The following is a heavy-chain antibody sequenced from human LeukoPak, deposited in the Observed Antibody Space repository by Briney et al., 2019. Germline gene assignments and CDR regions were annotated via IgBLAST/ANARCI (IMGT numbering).Heavy chain of an antibody. CDR3: AKGLRTGVGPYMGYHYYMDV. D-gene: IGHD3-16*01. V-gene: IGHV3-23*01. CDR2: INDNGDGT. J-gene: IGHJ6*03. Sequence: GGSLRLSCAASGFTFSSYAMSWVRQAPGKGLKWVSTINDNGDGTYYADSVKGRITISRDNSYNTVSLQMNSLRDEDTGVYYCAKGLRTGVGPYMGYHYYMDVWGKGATVTVSS. CDR1: GFTFSSYA.